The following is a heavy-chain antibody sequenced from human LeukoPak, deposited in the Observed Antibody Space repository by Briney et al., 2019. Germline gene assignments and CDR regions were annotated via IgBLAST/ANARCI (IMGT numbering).Heavy chain of an antibody. Sequence: GGSLTLSCAASGFTFSSYDIHWLRQAPRKGLEGVAVITYDESNKFYADSVKARFTLSRDNSKNTLYLQMNSLRAENTAVYYCARGYGIASGDWGQGTLVTVSS. J-gene: IGHJ4*02. CDR3: ARGYGIASGD. CDR2: ITYDESNK. CDR1: GFTFSSYD. D-gene: IGHD6-13*01. V-gene: IGHV3-30-3*01.